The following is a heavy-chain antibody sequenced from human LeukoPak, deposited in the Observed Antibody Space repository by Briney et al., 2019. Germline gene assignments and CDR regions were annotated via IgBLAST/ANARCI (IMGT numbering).Heavy chain of an antibody. CDR1: GGSISSYY. D-gene: IGHD6-13*01. J-gene: IGHJ4*02. Sequence: KPSETLSLTCTVSGGSISSYYWSWIRQPPGKGLEWIGYIYYSGSTNYNPSLKSRVTISVDTSKNQFSLKLSSVTAADTAVYYCARHIAAAGKGFDYWGQGTLVTVSS. CDR3: ARHIAAAGKGFDY. CDR2: IYYSGST. V-gene: IGHV4-59*01.